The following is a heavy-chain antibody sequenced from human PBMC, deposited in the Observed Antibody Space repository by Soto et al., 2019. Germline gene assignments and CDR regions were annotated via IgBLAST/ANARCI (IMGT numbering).Heavy chain of an antibody. Sequence: GGSLRLSCAASGFTFSSYAMTWVRQAAGKGLEWVSGISVSGGGTYYADSVKGRFTISRDNSKYTLYLQMNSLRVDDTAVYYCAKDHTKYRDYGDCFDYWGQGTLVTVSS. D-gene: IGHD4-17*01. CDR3: AKDHTKYRDYGDCFDY. CDR1: GFTFSSYA. V-gene: IGHV3-23*01. J-gene: IGHJ4*02. CDR2: ISVSGGGT.